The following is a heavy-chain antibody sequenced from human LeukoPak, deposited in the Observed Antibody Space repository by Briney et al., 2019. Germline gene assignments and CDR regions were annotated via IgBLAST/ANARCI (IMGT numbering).Heavy chain of an antibody. CDR2: IYHSGST. CDR3: TRATIPSAGPKNAAFDI. V-gene: IGHV4-38-2*01. CDR1: GFTFSSYA. D-gene: IGHD6-13*01. J-gene: IGHJ3*02. Sequence: GSLRLSCAASGFTFSSYAMSWVRQPPGKGLEWIGSIYHSGSTYYNPSLKSRVTISVDTSKNQFSLKLSSVTAADTAVYYCTRATIPSAGPKNAAFDIWGQGTMVTVSS.